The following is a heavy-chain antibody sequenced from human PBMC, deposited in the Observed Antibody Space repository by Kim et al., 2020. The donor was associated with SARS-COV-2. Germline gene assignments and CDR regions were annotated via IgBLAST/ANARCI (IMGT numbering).Heavy chain of an antibody. CDR3: ARGRRRDF. CDR2: FSSSSDYT. V-gene: IGHV3-11*05. CDR1: GFTFSDYY. J-gene: IGHJ4*02. Sequence: GGSLRLSCAASGFTFSDYYMNWIRQAPGKGLEWVSSFSSSSDYTNYADSVKGRFTVSRDNAQNSLFLQMTSLRVEDTAVYYCARGRRRDFWGQGTLVIVSS.